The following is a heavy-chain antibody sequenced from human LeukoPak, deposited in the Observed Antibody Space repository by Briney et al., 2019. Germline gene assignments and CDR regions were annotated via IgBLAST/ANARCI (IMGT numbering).Heavy chain of an antibody. CDR2: ISWNSGSI. Sequence: GRSLRLSCAASGFTFNDYAMHWVRQAPGKGLEWVSGISWNSGSIGYADSVKGRFTISRDNAKNSLFLQVNSLRAEDTALYYCAKGRRISLINHFNFWGQGTLVTVSS. V-gene: IGHV3-9*01. J-gene: IGHJ4*02. CDR3: AKGRRISLINHFNF. D-gene: IGHD3-10*01. CDR1: GFTFNDYA.